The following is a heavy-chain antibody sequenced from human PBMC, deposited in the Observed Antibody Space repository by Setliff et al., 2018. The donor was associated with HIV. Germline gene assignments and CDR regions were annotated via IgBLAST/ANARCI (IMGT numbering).Heavy chain of an antibody. CDR3: ARAPNSPYYSNVWYADH. V-gene: IGHV5-51*01. D-gene: IGHD3-22*01. CDR2: IFPGDSDT. Sequence: GESLTISCKTSGYNFDGFWIAWVRQMPGKGLELMGIIFPGDSDTRYSPSLHGQVAISVDKSINTAYLQWSSLKASDTALYFCARAPNSPYYSNVWYADHWGQGTLVTVSS. CDR1: GYNFDGFW. J-gene: IGHJ5*02.